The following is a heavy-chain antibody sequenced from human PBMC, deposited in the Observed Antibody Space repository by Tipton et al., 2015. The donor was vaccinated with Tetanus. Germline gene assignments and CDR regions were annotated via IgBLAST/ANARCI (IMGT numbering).Heavy chain of an antibody. Sequence: SLRLSCAASGFPFSSHEMNWVRQAPGKGLEWVSRISSGSTTIFYADSVKGRFTISRDNARNSLYLQMNSLRAEDTAVYYCARGIMDVWGRGTTVTVSS. V-gene: IGHV3-48*03. CDR2: ISSGSTTI. D-gene: IGHD2-21*01. CDR3: ARGIMDV. CDR1: GFPFSSHE. J-gene: IGHJ6*02.